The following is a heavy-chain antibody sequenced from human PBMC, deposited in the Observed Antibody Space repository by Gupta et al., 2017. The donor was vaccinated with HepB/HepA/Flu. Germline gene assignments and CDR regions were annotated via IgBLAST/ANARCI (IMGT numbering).Heavy chain of an antibody. D-gene: IGHD2-2*01. Sequence: EVEILESGGALVQPGGSLRLSCAASGFIFSNYVMSWVRQAPDKGLEWVSGISGSGEHTCYVDSVKGRFTISRDNSKNTVYLQMNSLRTEDTAVYYCAKNMSSDWGQGTLVIVSS. J-gene: IGHJ4*02. CDR3: AKNMSSD. V-gene: IGHV3-23*01. CDR1: GFIFSNYV. CDR2: ISGSGEHT.